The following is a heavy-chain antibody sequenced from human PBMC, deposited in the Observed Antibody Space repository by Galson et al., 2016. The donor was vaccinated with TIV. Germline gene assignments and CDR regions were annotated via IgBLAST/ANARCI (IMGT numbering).Heavy chain of an antibody. J-gene: IGHJ4*02. V-gene: IGHV3-13*04. CDR2: IGTVGET. CDR3: VRAPFSGNYYYFDY. D-gene: IGHD1-26*01. CDR1: GFTFSSYD. Sequence: SLRLSCAASGFTFSSYDMHWVRQGIGKGLEWVSGIGTVGETYYPASVKGRFSISREDAKNSLYLQMNSLRAGDTAIYYCVRAPFSGNYYYFDYWGQGILVTVSS.